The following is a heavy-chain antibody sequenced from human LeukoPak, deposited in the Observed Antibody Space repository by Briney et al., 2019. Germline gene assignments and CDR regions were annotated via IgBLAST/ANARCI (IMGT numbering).Heavy chain of an antibody. CDR2: IRSKAYGGTT. J-gene: IGHJ2*01. D-gene: IGHD3-3*01. V-gene: IGHV3-49*04. CDR3: TRERGDYDFWSAPGYFDL. Sequence: GGSLRLSCTASGFTFGDYAMSWVRQAPGKGLEWVGFIRSKAYGGTTEYAASVKGKFTISRDGSKSIAYLQMNSLKTEDTAVYYCTRERGDYDFWSAPGYFDLWGRGTLVTVSS. CDR1: GFTFGDYA.